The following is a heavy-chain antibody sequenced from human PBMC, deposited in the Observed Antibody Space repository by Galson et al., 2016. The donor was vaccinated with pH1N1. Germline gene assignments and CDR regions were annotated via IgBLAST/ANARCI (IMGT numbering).Heavy chain of an antibody. V-gene: IGHV2-5*02. CDR1: GFSLTSSGMC. CDR2: IHWDDDK. Sequence: PALVKPTQTLRLTCSLSGFSLTSSGMCVGWIRQFPGKAPEWLALIHWDDDKRYNLSFKNRLTLTRDNSRNEVVLTMTNMEPLDSGTYCCARRVYDFGVSFDHWGQGILVTVSS. CDR3: ARRVYDFGVSFDH. D-gene: IGHD3-10*01. J-gene: IGHJ4*02.